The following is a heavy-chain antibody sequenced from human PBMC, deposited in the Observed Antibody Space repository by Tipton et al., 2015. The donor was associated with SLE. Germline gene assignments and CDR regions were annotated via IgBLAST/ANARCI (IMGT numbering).Heavy chain of an antibody. D-gene: IGHD3-10*01. CDR3: ANIRVLSMDV. J-gene: IGHJ6*02. V-gene: IGHV3-9*01. Sequence: RSLRLSCVASGFRFEDYGIHWVRQAPGKGLEWVSGISWNSGSIGYADSVKGRFTISRDNAKNSLYLQMNSLKVDDTAVYYCANIRVLSMDVWGQGTTVIVSS. CDR2: ISWNSGSI. CDR1: GFRFEDYG.